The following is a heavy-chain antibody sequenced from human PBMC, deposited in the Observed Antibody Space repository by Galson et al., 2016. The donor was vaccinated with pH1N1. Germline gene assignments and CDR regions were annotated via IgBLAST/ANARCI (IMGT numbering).Heavy chain of an antibody. CDR3: ASESGYYVRGNLQH. J-gene: IGHJ1*01. D-gene: IGHD3-22*01. CDR2: ILAIFGTA. CDR1: GGIFRSYA. V-gene: IGHV1-69*13. Sequence: SVKVSRKASGGIFRSYAISWVRQAPGQGPEWMGGILAIFGTAKYAQKFQGRLTITADESTTTAYMELSSLRSGDTAVYYCASESGYYVRGNLQHWGQGTLVIVSS.